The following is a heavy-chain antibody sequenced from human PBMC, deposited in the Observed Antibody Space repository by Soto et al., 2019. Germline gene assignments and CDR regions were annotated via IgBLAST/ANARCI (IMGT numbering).Heavy chain of an antibody. J-gene: IGHJ5*02. Sequence: GASVKVSCKISGHTLTEFSIHWVRQATGQGLEWMGWMNPNSGNTGYAQKFQGRVTMTRNTSISTAYMELSSLRSEDTAVYYCARGRPPSVAAAGVRWFDPWGQGTLVTSPQ. CDR2: MNPNSGNT. D-gene: IGHD6-13*01. CDR3: ARGRPPSVAAAGVRWFDP. CDR1: GHTLTEFS. V-gene: IGHV1-8*01.